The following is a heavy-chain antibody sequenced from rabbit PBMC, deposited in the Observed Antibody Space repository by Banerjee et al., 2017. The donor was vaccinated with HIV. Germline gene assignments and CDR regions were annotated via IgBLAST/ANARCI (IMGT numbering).Heavy chain of an antibody. V-gene: IGHV1S45*01. CDR3: ASGGVRNTGYTYAFDP. CDR1: GFSFSSGYW. Sequence: QEQLEESGGGLVQPEGSLTLTCTASGFSFSSGYWMCWVRQAPGKGLEWIGTIYAGSSGSAYCASWVNGRFTISKTSSTTVTLQMTSLTAADTATYFCASGGVRNTGYTYAFDPWGPGTLVTV. CDR2: IYAGSSGSA. D-gene: IGHD7-1*01. J-gene: IGHJ2*01.